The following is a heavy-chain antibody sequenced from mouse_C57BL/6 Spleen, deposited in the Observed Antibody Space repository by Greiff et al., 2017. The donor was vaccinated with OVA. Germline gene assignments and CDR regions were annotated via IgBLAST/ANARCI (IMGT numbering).Heavy chain of an antibody. D-gene: IGHD2-5*01. CDR1: GYTFTSYW. V-gene: IGHV1-50*01. CDR2: IDPSDSYT. J-gene: IGHJ3*01. CDR3: ARDSNYEAY. Sequence: QVQLKQPGAELVKPGASVKLSCKASGYTFTSYWMQWVKQRPGPGLEWIGEIDPSDSYTNYNQKFKGKATLTVDTSSSTAYMQLSSLTSEDSAVYYCARDSNYEAYWGQGTLVTVSA.